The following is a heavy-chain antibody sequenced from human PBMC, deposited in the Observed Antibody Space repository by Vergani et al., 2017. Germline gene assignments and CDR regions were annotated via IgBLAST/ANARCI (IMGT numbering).Heavy chain of an antibody. CDR1: RFTFSRSE. V-gene: IGHV3-48*03. CDR3: ARDGPGQWLVGKPTYYYYGMDV. Sequence: EVQLVESGGGLVQPGGSLRLSCPASRFTFSRSELYWLRPAPAHALQCLSYISSSGSTIYYADSVKGRFTISRDNAKNSLYLQMNSLRAEDTAVYYCARDGPGQWLVGKPTYYYYGMDVWGQGTTVTVSS. D-gene: IGHD6-19*01. J-gene: IGHJ6*02. CDR2: ISSSGSTI.